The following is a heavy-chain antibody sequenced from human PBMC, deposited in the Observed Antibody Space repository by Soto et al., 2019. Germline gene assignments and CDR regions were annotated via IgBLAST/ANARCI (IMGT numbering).Heavy chain of an antibody. CDR2: IYYSGST. J-gene: IGHJ4*02. Sequence: LSLTCTVSGGSISRSNDYWGWIRQPPGKGLEWIGSIYYSGSTYYNPSLKSRVTISVDTSKNRVSLKLNSVTTADTAVYYCARHFGSSPRSTCEYWGPGTVVTVSS. D-gene: IGHD6-6*01. CDR1: GGSISRSNDY. CDR3: ARHFGSSPRSTCEY. V-gene: IGHV4-39*01.